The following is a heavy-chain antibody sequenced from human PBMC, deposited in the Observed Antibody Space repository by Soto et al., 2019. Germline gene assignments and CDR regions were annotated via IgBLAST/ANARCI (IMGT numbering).Heavy chain of an antibody. Sequence: EVQMLESGGGLAQPGGSVRLSCAVSGFICSSYDMSWVRQAPGKGLEWVSTILVGGSTHYEDSVKGRFTISRDTSKNTVYLQMNSLTAGDTVVYYCAKATATGGGAFEICGQGTMVTVSS. V-gene: IGHV3-23*01. CDR1: GFICSSYD. CDR2: ILVGGST. J-gene: IGHJ3*02. CDR3: AKATATGGGAFEI. D-gene: IGHD2-8*02.